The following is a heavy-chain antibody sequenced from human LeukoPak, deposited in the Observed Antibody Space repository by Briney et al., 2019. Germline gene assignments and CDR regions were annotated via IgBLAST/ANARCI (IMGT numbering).Heavy chain of an antibody. D-gene: IGHD2-15*01. J-gene: IGHJ6*02. CDR3: ARDVDVVVAANYYYYYGMDV. V-gene: IGHV1-18*01. CDR1: GYTFTSYG. CDR2: ISAYNGNT. Sequence: GASVKVSCKASGYTFTSYGISWVRQAPGQGLEWMGWISAYNGNTNYAQKLQGRVTMTTDTSTSTAYMELRSLRSGDTAVYYCARDVDVVVAANYYYYYGMDVWGQGTTVTVSS.